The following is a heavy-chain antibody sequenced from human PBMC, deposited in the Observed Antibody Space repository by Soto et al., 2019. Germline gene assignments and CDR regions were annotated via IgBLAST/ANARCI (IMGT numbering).Heavy chain of an antibody. D-gene: IGHD6-6*01. CDR1: GDSISSGDYY. CDR3: ARDFKRYSSSTGPLEY. V-gene: IGHV4-30-4*01. Sequence: QVQLQESGPGLVQPSQTLSLTCTVSGDSISSGDYYWSWVRQSPGKGLEWIGCIYYSGTTYYNLSLENRLTMSVVTSKNQFFLRLSSVTAADTAMYFCARDFKRYSSSTGPLEYWGQGTLVTVYS. CDR2: IYYSGTT. J-gene: IGHJ4*02.